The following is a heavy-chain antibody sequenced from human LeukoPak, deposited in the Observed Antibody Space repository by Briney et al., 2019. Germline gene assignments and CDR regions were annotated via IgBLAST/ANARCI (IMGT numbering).Heavy chain of an antibody. J-gene: IGHJ5*02. CDR2: IYYSGST. CDR3: ARDTFEYSSPMDWFDP. D-gene: IGHD6-6*01. V-gene: IGHV4-39*07. Sequence: SETLSLTCTVSGGSISSSSYYWGWIRQPPGKGLEWIGSIYYSGSTYYNPSLKSRVTISVDTSKNQFSLKPSSVTAADTAVYYCARDTFEYSSPMDWFDPWGQGTLVTVSS. CDR1: GGSISSSSYY.